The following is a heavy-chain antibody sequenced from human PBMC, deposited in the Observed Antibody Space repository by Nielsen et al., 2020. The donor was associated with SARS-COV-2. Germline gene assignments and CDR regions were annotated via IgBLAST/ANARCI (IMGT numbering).Heavy chain of an antibody. V-gene: IGHV3-33*06. CDR2: IWYDGSNK. CDR3: AKDLKRRTDRVVVTAIHHYYYGMDV. CDR1: GFTFSSYG. D-gene: IGHD2-21*02. Sequence: GESLKISCAASGFTFSSYGMHWVRQAPGKGLEWVAVIWYDGSNKYYADSVKGRFTISRDNSKNTLYLQMNSLRAEDTAVYYCAKDLKRRTDRVVVTAIHHYYYGMDVWGQGTTVTVSS. J-gene: IGHJ6*02.